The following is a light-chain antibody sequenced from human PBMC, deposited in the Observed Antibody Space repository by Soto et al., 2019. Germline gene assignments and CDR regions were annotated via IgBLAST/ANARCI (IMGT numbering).Light chain of an antibody. CDR3: HPYGSSRLFT. Sequence: EIVLSRSPGTLSLSPGERATLSCRASQSVSSSYLAWYQQKFGQAPRLLMYGASRRATGIPDRFSGSGTGTDFTLTISRLEPEDFAAYYCHPYGSSRLFTFGPGTKVDIK. V-gene: IGKV3-20*01. CDR1: QSVSSSY. J-gene: IGKJ3*01. CDR2: GAS.